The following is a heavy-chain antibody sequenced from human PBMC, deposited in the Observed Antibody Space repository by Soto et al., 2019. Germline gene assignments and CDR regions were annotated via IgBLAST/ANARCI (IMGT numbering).Heavy chain of an antibody. D-gene: IGHD1-26*01. CDR2: ISGSGGST. Sequence: GGSLRLSCAASGFTFSSYAMSWVRQAPGKGLEWVSAISGSGGSTYYADSVKGRFTISRDNSKNTLYLQMNSLRAEDTAVYYCAKAMWEWNPRAGYYYYMDVWGKGTTVTVSS. V-gene: IGHV3-23*01. J-gene: IGHJ6*03. CDR1: GFTFSSYA. CDR3: AKAMWEWNPRAGYYYYMDV.